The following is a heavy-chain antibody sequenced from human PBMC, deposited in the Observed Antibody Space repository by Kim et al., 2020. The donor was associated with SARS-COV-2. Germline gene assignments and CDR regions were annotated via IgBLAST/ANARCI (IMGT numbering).Heavy chain of an antibody. CDR2: FDPEGGET. Sequence: ASVKVSCKVSGYTLTELSMHWVRQAPGKGLEWMGGFDPEGGETIYAQKFQGRVTMTEDTSTDTAYMELSSLRSEDTAVYYCATSTTVTTSGWFDPWGQGTLVTVSS. J-gene: IGHJ5*02. CDR1: GYTLTELS. V-gene: IGHV1-24*01. CDR3: ATSTTVTTSGWFDP. D-gene: IGHD4-17*01.